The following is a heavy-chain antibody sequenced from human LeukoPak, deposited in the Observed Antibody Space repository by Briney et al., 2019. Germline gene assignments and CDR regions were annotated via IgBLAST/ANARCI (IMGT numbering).Heavy chain of an antibody. D-gene: IGHD2-2*01. J-gene: IGHJ6*04. V-gene: IGHV3-21*01. Sequence: GGSLRLSCAASGFTFSSYSMNWVRQASGKGLEWVSSISSSSYIYYADSVKGRFTISRDNAKNSLYLQMNSLRAEDTAVYYCARSHCSSTSCYDTHDYYYGMDVWGKGTTVTVSS. CDR3: ARSHCSSTSCYDTHDYYYGMDV. CDR1: GFTFSSYS. CDR2: ISSSSYI.